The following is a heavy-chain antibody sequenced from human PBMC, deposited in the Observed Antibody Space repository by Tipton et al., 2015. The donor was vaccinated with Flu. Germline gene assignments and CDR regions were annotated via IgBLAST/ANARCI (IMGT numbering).Heavy chain of an antibody. CDR1: GDSIGSDYY. CDR3: ARGIFYYDRSGYHYFDY. D-gene: IGHD3-22*01. Sequence: TLSLTCSVSGDSIGSDYYWGWIRQPPERGLEWIGNIHQTGSTYLNPSLTRRVTISVDRSKNQFSLNLNSVTAADTAVYFCARGIFYYDRSGYHYFDYWGQGNLVSVSS. J-gene: IGHJ4*02. CDR2: IHQTGST. V-gene: IGHV4-38-2*02.